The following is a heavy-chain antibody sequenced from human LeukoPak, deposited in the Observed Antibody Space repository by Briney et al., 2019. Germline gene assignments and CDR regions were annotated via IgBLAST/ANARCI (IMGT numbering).Heavy chain of an antibody. D-gene: IGHD2-21*01. CDR2: INPNSGGT. Sequence: ASVKVSCKASGYTFTGYYMHWVRQAPGQGLEWMGWINPNSGGTNYAQKFQGRVTMIRDTSISTAYMELSRLRSDDTAVYYCARRGGTYFNFDYWGQGFLVTVSS. J-gene: IGHJ4*02. CDR1: GYTFTGYY. CDR3: ARRGGTYFNFDY. V-gene: IGHV1-2*02.